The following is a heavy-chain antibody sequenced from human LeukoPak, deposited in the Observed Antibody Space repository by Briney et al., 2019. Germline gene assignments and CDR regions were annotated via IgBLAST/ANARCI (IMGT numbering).Heavy chain of an antibody. CDR3: AKDPGYYYDSSGYSPYFDY. J-gene: IGHJ4*02. V-gene: IGHV3-23*01. Sequence: QPGGSLRLSCAASGFTFSSYAMSWVRQAPGKGLEWVSAISGSGGSTYYADSVKGRFTISRDNSKNTLYLQMNCLRAEDTAVYYCAKDPGYYYDSSGYSPYFDYWGQGTLVTVSS. CDR1: GFTFSSYA. D-gene: IGHD3-22*01. CDR2: ISGSGGST.